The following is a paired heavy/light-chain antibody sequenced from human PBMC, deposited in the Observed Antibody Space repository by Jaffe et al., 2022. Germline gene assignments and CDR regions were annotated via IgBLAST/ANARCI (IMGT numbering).Light chain of an antibody. V-gene: IGKV1-33*01. CDR2: GAS. Sequence: DIQMTQSPSSLSASVGDRVTITCQASQEVRRYLNWYQQKPGEAPKLLIYGASKLQTGVPSRFSGRGSATDFVFSISDLQPEDVATYYCQQYENLPYTFGQGTKVEIK. CDR3: QQYENLPYT. CDR1: QEVRRY. J-gene: IGKJ2*01.
Heavy chain of an antibody. J-gene: IGHJ3*02. V-gene: IGHV4-4*02. CDR1: GGSVSSINW. CDR2: IYHGGNI. CDR3: ARGDSGYRTNAFDI. D-gene: IGHD5-12*01. Sequence: QVHLQESGPGLVKPSGTLSLTCAVSGGSVSSINWWSWVRQTPGMGLEWIAEIYHGGNINYNPALKSRVIISIDKSNNTFSLRLTSVTAADTAMYFCARGDSGYRTNAFDIWGRGTMVTVSS.